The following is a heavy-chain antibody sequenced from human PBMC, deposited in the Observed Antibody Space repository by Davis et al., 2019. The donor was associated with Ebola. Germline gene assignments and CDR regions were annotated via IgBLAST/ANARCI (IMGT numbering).Heavy chain of an antibody. V-gene: IGHV3-33*01. CDR3: ARDRSFGDYYGMDV. CDR1: GFTFSSYG. D-gene: IGHD3-3*01. CDR2: IWYDGSNK. Sequence: PGGSLRLSCAASGFTFSSYGMHWVRQAPGKGLEWVAVIWYDGSNKYYADSVKGRFTISRDNSKNTLYLQMNSLRAEDTAVYYCARDRSFGDYYGMDVWGQGTTVTVSS. J-gene: IGHJ6*02.